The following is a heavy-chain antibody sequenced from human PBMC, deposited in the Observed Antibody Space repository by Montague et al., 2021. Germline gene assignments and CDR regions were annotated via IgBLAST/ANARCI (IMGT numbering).Heavy chain of an antibody. V-gene: IGHV3-53*01. CDR3: VRDIAGDGYSHFDC. CDR1: GFTVSSSH. J-gene: IGHJ4*02. Sequence: SLRLSCAASGFTVSSSHMNWVRQAPGKGLEWVSGIFNDGRTYHADSVKGRFTISRDNYKNTLFLQVNSLRAEDTAVYFRVRDIAGDGYSHFDCWGQGTLVTVSS. CDR2: IFNDGRT. D-gene: IGHD5-24*01.